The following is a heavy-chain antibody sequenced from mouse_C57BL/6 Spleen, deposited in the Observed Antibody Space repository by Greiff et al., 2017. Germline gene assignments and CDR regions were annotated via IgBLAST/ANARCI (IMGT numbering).Heavy chain of an antibody. D-gene: IGHD1-1*01. V-gene: IGHV1-81*01. Sequence: QVQLQQSGAELARPGASVKLSCKASGYTFTSYGISWVKQRTGQGLEWIGEIYPRSGNTYYNEKFKGKGTLTADKSSSTAYMELRSLTSEDSAVYFCARLAYYGSSYRYFDYWGQGTTLTVAS. J-gene: IGHJ2*01. CDR1: GYTFTSYG. CDR3: ARLAYYGSSYRYFDY. CDR2: IYPRSGNT.